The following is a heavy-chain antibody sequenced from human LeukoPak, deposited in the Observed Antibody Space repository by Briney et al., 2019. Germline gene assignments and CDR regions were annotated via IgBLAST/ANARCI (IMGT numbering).Heavy chain of an antibody. D-gene: IGHD3-22*01. CDR2: MHHSGST. CDR1: GGSITTRSYY. CDR3: ARDPGAYYDSSGYLNWFDP. V-gene: IGHV4-39*07. Sequence: SETLSLTCTVAGGSITTRSYYWGWIRQPPGKGLEWIGSMHHSGSTYYNPSLKSRVTTSVDTSKNQFSLKLSSVTAADTAVYYCARDPGAYYDSSGYLNWFDPWGQGTLVTVSS. J-gene: IGHJ5*02.